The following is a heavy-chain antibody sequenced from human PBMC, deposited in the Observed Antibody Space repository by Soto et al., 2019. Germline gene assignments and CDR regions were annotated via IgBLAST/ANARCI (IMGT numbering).Heavy chain of an antibody. D-gene: IGHD3-16*01. CDR3: ARTAPMDAGDKYYYDF. CDR1: GGTFSTFG. V-gene: IGHV1-69*13. J-gene: IGHJ4*02. Sequence: SVKVSCKTSGGTFSTFGIRWARQAPGQGLEWMGGVIPFFGTAEYSQKFEDRITITADESTNTVYMDLRSLTSEDTAIYYCARTAPMDAGDKYYYDFWGQGALGTVSS. CDR2: VIPFFGTA.